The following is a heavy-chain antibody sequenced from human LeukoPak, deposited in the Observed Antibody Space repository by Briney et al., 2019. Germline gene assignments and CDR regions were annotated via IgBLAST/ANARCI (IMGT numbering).Heavy chain of an antibody. J-gene: IGHJ5*02. CDR3: ARDGESA. V-gene: IGHV3-30*04. CDR1: GFTFSSYA. D-gene: IGHD7-27*01. Sequence: GGSLRLSCAASGFTFSSYAMHWVRQAPGKGLEWVAVISYDGSNKYYADFVKGRFTISRDNSENTLYLQMNSLRAEDTAVYYCARDGESAWGQGTLVTISS. CDR2: ISYDGSNK.